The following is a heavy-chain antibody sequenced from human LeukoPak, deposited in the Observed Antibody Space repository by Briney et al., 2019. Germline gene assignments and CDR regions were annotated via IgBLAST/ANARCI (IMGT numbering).Heavy chain of an antibody. CDR2: IIPIFGTA. Sequence: ASVKVSCKASGGTFSSYAISWARQAPGQGLEWTGGIIPIFGTANYAQKFQGRVTITADESTSTAYMELSSLRSDDTAVYYCARANVDYYYYGMDVWGQGTTVTVSS. CDR1: GGTFSSYA. V-gene: IGHV1-69*13. J-gene: IGHJ6*02. CDR3: ARANVDYYYYGMDV.